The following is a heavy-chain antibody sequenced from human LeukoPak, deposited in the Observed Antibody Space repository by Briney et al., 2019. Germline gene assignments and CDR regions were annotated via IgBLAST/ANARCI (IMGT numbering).Heavy chain of an antibody. V-gene: IGHV1-46*01. CDR2: INPTGGST. J-gene: IGHJ4*02. CDR3: ARSRGYSYGNDY. D-gene: IGHD5-18*01. Sequence: ASVKVSCKASGYTFTSYYMHWVRQAPGQGLEWMGIINPTGGSTTYAQKFQGRVTITRDTSASTAYMELSSLRSEDTAVYYCARSRGYSYGNDYWGQGTLVTVSS. CDR1: GYTFTSYY.